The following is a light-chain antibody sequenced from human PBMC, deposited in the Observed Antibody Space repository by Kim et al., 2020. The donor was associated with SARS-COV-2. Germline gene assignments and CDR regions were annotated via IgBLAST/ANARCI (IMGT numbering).Light chain of an antibody. CDR1: QDIKNY. V-gene: IGKV1-27*01. Sequence: ASVGDRVTITCRASQDIKNYLAWYRQKPGKVPEVLIYAASILQSGVPSRISGIGSGTDFTLTINSLQPEDVATYYCQKYNSAPWTFGQGTKVEIK. CDR2: AAS. CDR3: QKYNSAPWT. J-gene: IGKJ1*01.